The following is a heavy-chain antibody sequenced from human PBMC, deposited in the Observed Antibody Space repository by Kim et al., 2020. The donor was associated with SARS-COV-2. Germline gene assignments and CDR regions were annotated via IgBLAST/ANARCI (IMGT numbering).Heavy chain of an antibody. J-gene: IGHJ4*01. CDR2: INHSGTT. CDR3: ASAPPCPGPAAAGPSHYF. Sequence: SETLSLTCAVSGGSFSGYYWSWIRQPPGKGLEWIGEINHSGTTHYNPSLKSRVTISLDTSKNQFSLKLSSVTAADTAVYYCASAPPCPGPAAAGPSHYF. V-gene: IGHV4-34*01. CDR1: GGSFSGYY. D-gene: IGHD6-13*01.